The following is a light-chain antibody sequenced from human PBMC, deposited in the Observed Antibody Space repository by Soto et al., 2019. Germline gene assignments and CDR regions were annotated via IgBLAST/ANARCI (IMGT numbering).Light chain of an antibody. CDR2: MVS. CDR1: QSLVYSDGNTY. Sequence: DVVMTQSPLSLPVTLGQPASISCRSSQSLVYSDGNTYLNWFHQRPGQSPRRLIYMVSNRDSGVPDRFSGSGSGTDFTLRISRVEAEDVGVYYCMKTTHWPPTFGQGPKVDIK. CDR3: MKTTHWPPT. V-gene: IGKV2-30*01. J-gene: IGKJ1*01.